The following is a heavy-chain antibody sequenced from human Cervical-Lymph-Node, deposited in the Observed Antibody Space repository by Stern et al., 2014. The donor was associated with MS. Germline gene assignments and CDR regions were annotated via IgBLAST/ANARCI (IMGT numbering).Heavy chain of an antibody. CDR3: AREIAGRRFED. CDR1: GFPVGASY. D-gene: IGHD6-6*01. J-gene: IGHJ4*02. V-gene: IGHV3-66*01. CDR2: IHTGGTT. Sequence: EVQLVESGGGLVQPGGSLRLPCEASGFPVGASYMTWVRQAPGQGLEWVSRIHTGGTTHYADSVKGRFTISRANAKNALYLQMDRLTVEDTAVYYCAREIAGRRFEDWGRGTLVAVSP.